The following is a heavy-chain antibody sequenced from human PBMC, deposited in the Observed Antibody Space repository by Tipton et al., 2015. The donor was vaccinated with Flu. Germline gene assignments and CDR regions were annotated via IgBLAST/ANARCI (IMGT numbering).Heavy chain of an antibody. CDR1: GYSIRSGCY. CDR2: MYYSGIT. V-gene: IGHV4-38-2*02. CDR3: ARRSDYLDY. Sequence: TLSLTCTVSGYSIRSGCYWGWIRQPPGKGLEWIGTMYYSGITYYNPSLKSRVTISVDTSKNQISLKLNSVTAADTAVYYCARRSDYLDYWGQGTLVTVSS. D-gene: IGHD2-15*01. J-gene: IGHJ4*02.